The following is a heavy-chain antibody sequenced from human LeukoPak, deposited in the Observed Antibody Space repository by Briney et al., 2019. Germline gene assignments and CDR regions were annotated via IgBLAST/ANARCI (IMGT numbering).Heavy chain of an antibody. J-gene: IGHJ3*02. CDR3: ARVRRIVGVPAATRPDAFDI. CDR2: IYTSGST. D-gene: IGHD2-2*01. V-gene: IGHV4-4*07. CDR1: GGSISSYY. Sequence: PSETLSLTCTVSGGSISSYYWSWIRQPAGKGLEWIGRIYTSGSTNYNPSLKSRVTMSVDTSKNQFSLKLSSVTTADTAVYYCARVRRIVGVPAATRPDAFDIWGQGTMVTVSS.